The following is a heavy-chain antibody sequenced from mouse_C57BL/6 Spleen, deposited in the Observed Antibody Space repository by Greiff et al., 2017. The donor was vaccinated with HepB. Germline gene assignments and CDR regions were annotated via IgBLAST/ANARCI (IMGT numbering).Heavy chain of an antibody. V-gene: IGHV3-6*01. J-gene: IGHJ2*01. CDR2: ISYDGSN. Sequence: EVQLKESGPGLVKPSQSLSLTCSVTGYSITSGYYWNWIRQFPGNKLEWMGYISYDGSNNYNPSLKNRISISRDTSKNQFFLKLNSVTTEDTATYYCARNVDYWGQGTTLTVSS. CDR3: ARNVDY. CDR1: GYSITSGYY.